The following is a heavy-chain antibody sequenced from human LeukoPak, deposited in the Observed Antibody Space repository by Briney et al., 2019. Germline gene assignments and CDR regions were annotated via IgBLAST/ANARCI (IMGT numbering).Heavy chain of an antibody. V-gene: IGHV4-4*02. CDR3: ARDFEWLVDY. J-gene: IGHJ4*02. CDR1: GGSISYSNW. CDR2: IHHSGST. Sequence: SETLSLTCAVSGGSISYSNWWSWVRQPPGKGLEWIGQIHHSGSTNYNPSLKSRVTIAVDKSKNQFSLKLSSVTAADTAVYYCARDFEWLVDYWGQGTLVTVSS. D-gene: IGHD6-19*01.